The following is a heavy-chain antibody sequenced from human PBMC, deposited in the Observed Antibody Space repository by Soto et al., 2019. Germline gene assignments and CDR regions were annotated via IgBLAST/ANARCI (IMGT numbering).Heavy chain of an antibody. CDR2: IYHRGST. D-gene: IGHD2-21*01. CDR3: ARAELVGHTVAPDY. Sequence: QVQLQESGPGLVKPSQTLSLPCTVSGGSISSCDYYWNWNRQHPGKRLAWIGYIYHRGSTKYNPSVKNRVTISVDTAKNEISLKLSSLSAADTAGYYCARAELVGHTVAPDYWGQGTLVTGSS. J-gene: IGHJ4*02. V-gene: IGHV4-31*03. CDR1: GGSISSCDYY.